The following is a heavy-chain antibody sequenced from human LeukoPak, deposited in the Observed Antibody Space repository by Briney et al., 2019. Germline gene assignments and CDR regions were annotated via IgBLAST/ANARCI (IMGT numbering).Heavy chain of an antibody. J-gene: IGHJ5*02. V-gene: IGHV3-7*01. CDR2: IKQDGSEK. Sequence: PGGSLRLSCAASGFTFSNYWMTWVRQAPGKGLEWVANIKQDGSEKYYVDSVKGRFTISRDNAKNSLYLQMNSLRAEDTAVYYCAREGYYGSGSYSNWFDPWGQGTLVTVSS. CDR1: GFTFSNYW. D-gene: IGHD3-10*01. CDR3: AREGYYGSGSYSNWFDP.